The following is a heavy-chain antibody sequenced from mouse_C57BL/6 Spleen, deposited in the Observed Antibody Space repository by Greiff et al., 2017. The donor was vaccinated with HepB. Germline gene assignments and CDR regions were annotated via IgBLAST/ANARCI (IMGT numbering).Heavy chain of an antibody. CDR3: ARGAYGSSSHFDY. Sequence: EVHLVESGGGLVKPGGSLKLSCAASGFTFSSYALSWVRQTPEKRLEWVATISDGGSYTYYPDNVKGRFTISRDNAKNNLYLQMSHLKSEDTAMYYCARGAYGSSSHFDYWGQGTTLTVSS. CDR1: GFTFSSYA. D-gene: IGHD1-1*01. V-gene: IGHV5-4*01. CDR2: ISDGGSYT. J-gene: IGHJ2*01.